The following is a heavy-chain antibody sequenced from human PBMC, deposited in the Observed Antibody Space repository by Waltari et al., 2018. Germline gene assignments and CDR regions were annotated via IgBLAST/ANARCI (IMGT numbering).Heavy chain of an antibody. Sequence: QLQLQESGPGLVKPSETLSLTCTVPGGSISSSSHYWGGIRQSPGKGLEWIGSIYYSGSTYYNPTLKSRVTISGDTSKNQFSLKLSSVTAADTAVYYCARHWKKSGYRFDPWGQGTLVTVSS. CDR1: GGSISSSSHY. CDR2: IYYSGST. CDR3: ARHWKKSGYRFDP. J-gene: IGHJ5*02. V-gene: IGHV4-39*01. D-gene: IGHD5-12*01.